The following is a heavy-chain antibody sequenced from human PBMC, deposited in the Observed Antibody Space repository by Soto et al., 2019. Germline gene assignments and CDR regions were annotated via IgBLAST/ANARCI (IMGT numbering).Heavy chain of an antibody. CDR1: GGSISSSSYY. CDR3: ASVNRRYSSSSSLDY. J-gene: IGHJ4*02. D-gene: IGHD6-6*01. CDR2: IYYSGST. Sequence: SETLSLTCTVSGGSISSSSYYWGWIRQPPGKGLEWIGSIYYSGSTYYNPSLKSRVTISVDTSKNQFSLKLSSVTAADTAVYYCASVNRRYSSSSSLDYWGQGTLVTVSS. V-gene: IGHV4-39*01.